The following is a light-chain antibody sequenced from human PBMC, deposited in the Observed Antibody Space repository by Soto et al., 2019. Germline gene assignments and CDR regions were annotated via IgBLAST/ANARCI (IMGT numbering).Light chain of an antibody. J-gene: IGLJ1*01. CDR3: CSYAGSSTYV. CDR2: DVS. CDR1: SFKN. V-gene: IGLV2-23*02. Sequence: QSVLTQPASVSGSPGQSITISCTGTSFKNVSWYQQHPGQAPKLLIYDVSYRPSGISHRFSGSESAYTASLTISGLQAEDEADYYCCSYAGSSTYVFGTGTKVTVL.